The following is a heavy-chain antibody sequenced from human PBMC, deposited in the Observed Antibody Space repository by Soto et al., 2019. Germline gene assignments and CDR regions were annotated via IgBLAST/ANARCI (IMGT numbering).Heavy chain of an antibody. Sequence: QVQLVQSGAEVQKPGSSVKVSCKASGGTFSSYAISWVRQAPGQGLEWMGGIIPIFGTANYAQKFQGRVTITADKSTSTAYMELSSLRSEDTAVYYCARTPTIFGVVITATTYYYYGMDVWGQGTTVTVSS. D-gene: IGHD3-3*01. V-gene: IGHV1-69*06. J-gene: IGHJ6*02. CDR3: ARTPTIFGVVITATTYYYYGMDV. CDR1: GGTFSSYA. CDR2: IIPIFGTA.